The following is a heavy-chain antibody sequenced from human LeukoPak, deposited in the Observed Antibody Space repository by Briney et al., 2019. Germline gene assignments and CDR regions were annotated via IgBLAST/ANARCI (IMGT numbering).Heavy chain of an antibody. CDR2: IYYSGST. J-gene: IGHJ4*02. CDR3: ARHGGYIPYFDY. D-gene: IGHD2-15*01. CDR1: GGSISSYY. Sequence: WETLSLTCTVSGGSISSYYWSWIRQPPGKGLEWIGYIYYSGSTNYNSSLKSRVTISVDTSKNQFSLKLSSVTAADTAMYYCARHGGYIPYFDYWGQGTLVTVSS. V-gene: IGHV4-59*08.